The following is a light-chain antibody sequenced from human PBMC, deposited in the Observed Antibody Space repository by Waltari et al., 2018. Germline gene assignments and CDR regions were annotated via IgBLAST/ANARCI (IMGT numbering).Light chain of an antibody. CDR2: HVT. CDR3: SSYTTSGTLV. V-gene: IGLV2-14*03. CDR1: SRDIGAYHS. Sequence: QSALTQPVSVSGSLGQSITISCTGSSRDIGAYHSVSWYQQHPGRAPTLMIFHVTERPSGISNRFSGSKSGNTASLTISGLQTEDEADYYCSSYTTSGTLVFGGGTKLTIL. J-gene: IGLJ2*01.